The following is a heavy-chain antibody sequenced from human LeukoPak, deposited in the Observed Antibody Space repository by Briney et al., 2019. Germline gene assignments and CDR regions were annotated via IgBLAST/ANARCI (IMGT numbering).Heavy chain of an antibody. CDR2: IYYSGST. J-gene: IGHJ6*03. Sequence: SETLSLTWTVSGGSISSYYWSWMRQPPGKGLELIGYIYYSGSTNYNPSLKSRVTISVDTSKNQFSLKLSSVTAADTAVYYCARITMVRGYYMDVWGKGTTVTVSS. CDR1: GGSISSYY. V-gene: IGHV4-59*01. D-gene: IGHD3-10*01. CDR3: ARITMVRGYYMDV.